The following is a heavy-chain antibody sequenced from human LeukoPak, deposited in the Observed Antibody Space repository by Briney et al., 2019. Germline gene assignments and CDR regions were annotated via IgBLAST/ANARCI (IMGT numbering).Heavy chain of an antibody. J-gene: IGHJ4*02. CDR2: ISWNSDST. CDR3: AKPKTTSSGWYFFDT. Sequence: GGSLRLSCAASGFTFDAYAMHWVRQAPGKGLEWVSGISWNSDSTGYGDSVKGRLTISRDNAKNSLSLQMHSLRPEDTALYYCAKPKTTSSGWYFFDTWGQGTLVTVSS. CDR1: GFTFDAYA. V-gene: IGHV3-9*01. D-gene: IGHD6-19*01.